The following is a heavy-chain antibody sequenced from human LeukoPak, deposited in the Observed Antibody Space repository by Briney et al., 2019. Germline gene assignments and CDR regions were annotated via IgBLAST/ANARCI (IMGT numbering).Heavy chain of an antibody. CDR1: GFTFSSYG. V-gene: IGHV3-33*03. J-gene: IGHJ4*02. Sequence: PGGSLRLSCAASGFTFSSYGMHWVRQAPGKGLEWVAVIWYDGSNKYYADSVKGRFTISRDKSKNTLYLQMNSLRAEDTAVYYCAKGGIAARSYFDYWGQGPLVTVTA. CDR2: IWYDGSNK. D-gene: IGHD6-6*01. CDR3: AKGGIAARSYFDY.